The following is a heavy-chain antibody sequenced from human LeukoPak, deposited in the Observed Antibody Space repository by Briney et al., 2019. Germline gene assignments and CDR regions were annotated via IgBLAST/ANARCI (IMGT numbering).Heavy chain of an antibody. Sequence: PSETLSLTCTVSGGSITNKNYYWGWVRQPPGKGLEWIGSIYYSGKTYYNPSLRSRVTISVDTSKNQFSLKLSSVTAADTAVYYCARGGPTVTTWGYWGQGTLVTVSS. CDR1: GGSITNKNYY. V-gene: IGHV4-39*01. CDR2: IYYSGKT. CDR3: ARGGPTVTTWGY. J-gene: IGHJ4*02. D-gene: IGHD4-17*01.